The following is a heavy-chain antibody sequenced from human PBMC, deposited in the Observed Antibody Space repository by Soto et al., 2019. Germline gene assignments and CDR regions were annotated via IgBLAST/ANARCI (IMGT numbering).Heavy chain of an antibody. CDR3: AKDHDVWLTVLYFEY. V-gene: IGHV3-23*01. CDR2: ISGSGGST. J-gene: IGHJ4*02. D-gene: IGHD3-16*01. Sequence: GGSLRLSCASSVFTFSSYAMSCVRHSPGKWLEWVSAISGSGGSTYYADSVKGRFTISRDNSKNTLYLQMNSLRAEDTAVYYCAKDHDVWLTVLYFEYWGQVTPVTGSS. CDR1: VFTFSSYA.